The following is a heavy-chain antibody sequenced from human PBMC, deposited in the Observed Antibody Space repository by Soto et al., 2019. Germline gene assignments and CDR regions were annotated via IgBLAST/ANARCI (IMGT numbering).Heavy chain of an antibody. J-gene: IGHJ4*02. CDR3: ASGGIAVH. CDR2: INSDGSST. CDR1: GFTFSNNW. D-gene: IGHD6-19*01. Sequence: EVQLVESGGGLVQPGGSLRLSCAASGFTFSNNWMHWVRQAPGKGPVWVSRINSDGSSTYYADSVKGRFTISRDNAKNTFYLQMNSLRADYTAVYYCASGGIAVHWGKGTLFTVSS. V-gene: IGHV3-74*01.